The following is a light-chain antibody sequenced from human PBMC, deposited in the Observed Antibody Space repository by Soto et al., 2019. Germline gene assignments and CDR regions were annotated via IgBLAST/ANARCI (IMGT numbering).Light chain of an antibody. CDR3: SSFADSSAGDYV. J-gene: IGLJ1*01. Sequence: QSALTQPPSASGSPGQSVTISCTGTSSDIGGFNYVSWYQQRPGKAPKLIIYEVTKRPSGVPDRFSGSKSGNTASLTVSGLQAEDEADYYCSSFADSSAGDYVFGGGTKVTVL. V-gene: IGLV2-8*01. CDR1: SSDIGGFNY. CDR2: EVT.